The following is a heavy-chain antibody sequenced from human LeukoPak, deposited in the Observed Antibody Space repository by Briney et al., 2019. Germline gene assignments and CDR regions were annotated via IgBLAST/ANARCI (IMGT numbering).Heavy chain of an antibody. J-gene: IGHJ3*02. D-gene: IGHD3-16*01. Sequence: PGRSLRLSCAASGFSFSSYGMHWVRQAPGKGLEWVAVISYDGSNKYYADSVKGRFTISRGNSKNTLYLQMNSLRAEDTAVYYCAKDSHYDYVWGSFLDAFDIWGQGTMVTVSS. CDR3: AKDSHYDYVWGSFLDAFDI. V-gene: IGHV3-30*18. CDR1: GFSFSSYG. CDR2: ISYDGSNK.